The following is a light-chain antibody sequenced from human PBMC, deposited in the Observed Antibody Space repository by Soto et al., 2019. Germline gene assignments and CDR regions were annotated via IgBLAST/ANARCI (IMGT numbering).Light chain of an antibody. CDR2: DAS. CDR1: ESVSRN. V-gene: IGKV3-15*01. J-gene: IGKJ5*01. Sequence: ELVMTQSPATLSVSPGEGATLSCRASESVSRNLAWYQQKPGQAPRLLIYDASTRATGIPDRFSGGGSGTEFTLTISSLQSEDFVVYYCQQRSNRITFGQGTRLEIK. CDR3: QQRSNRIT.